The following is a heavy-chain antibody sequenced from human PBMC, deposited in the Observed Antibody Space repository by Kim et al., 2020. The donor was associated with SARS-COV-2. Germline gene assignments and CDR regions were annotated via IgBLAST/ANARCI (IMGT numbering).Heavy chain of an antibody. D-gene: IGHD6-6*01. CDR1: GGSISSSNYY. Sequence: SETLSLTCTVSGGSISSSNYYWGWIRQPPGKGLEWIGYIYYSGNTYYNPSLKSRVTVSVDTSKNQFSLKLSSVTAADTAVYYCARTIAGRPEAFDIWGQGPMVTVSS. CDR3: ARTIAGRPEAFDI. V-gene: IGHV4-39*01. CDR2: IYYSGNT. J-gene: IGHJ3*02.